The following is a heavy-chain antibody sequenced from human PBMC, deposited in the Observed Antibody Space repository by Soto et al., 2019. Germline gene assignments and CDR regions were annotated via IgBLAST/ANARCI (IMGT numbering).Heavy chain of an antibody. J-gene: IGHJ4*02. V-gene: IGHV3-15*01. CDR1: GFTFSNAW. Sequence: PGGSLRLSCAASGFTFSNAWMSWDRQAPGKGLEWVGRIKSKTDGGTTDYAAPVKGRFTISRDDSKNTLYLQMNSLKTEDTAVYYCTTDAGILTGPLTFDYWGQGTLVTVSS. CDR2: IKSKTDGGTT. D-gene: IGHD3-9*01. CDR3: TTDAGILTGPLTFDY.